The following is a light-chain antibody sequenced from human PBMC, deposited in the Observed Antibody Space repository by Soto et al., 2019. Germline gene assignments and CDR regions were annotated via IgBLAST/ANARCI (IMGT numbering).Light chain of an antibody. CDR1: QSVLYSSNHKNY. CDR2: WAS. V-gene: IGKV4-1*01. CDR3: QQYYRPPLT. Sequence: DIVMTQSPDSLAVSLGERATINCKSSQSVLYSSNHKNYLAWYQQKPGQPPKLLIYWASTRESGVPDRFSGSGSGKDFTLTISSLQSEYVAGYSCQQYYRPPLTLGQGTRLEI. J-gene: IGKJ5*01.